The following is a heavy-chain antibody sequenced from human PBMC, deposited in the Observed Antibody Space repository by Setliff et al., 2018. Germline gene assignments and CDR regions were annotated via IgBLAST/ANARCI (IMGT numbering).Heavy chain of an antibody. D-gene: IGHD1-26*01. CDR1: GYTFTSYY. J-gene: IGHJ4*02. CDR2: INPSGGGT. CDR3: ARGGYSGSYDFDY. Sequence: ASVKVSCKASGYTFTSYYMHWVRQAPGQGLEWMGIINPSGGGTSYAQKFQGWVTMTRDTSISTAYMELSRLRSDDTAVYYCARGGYSGSYDFDYWGQGTLVTVSS. V-gene: IGHV1-46*01.